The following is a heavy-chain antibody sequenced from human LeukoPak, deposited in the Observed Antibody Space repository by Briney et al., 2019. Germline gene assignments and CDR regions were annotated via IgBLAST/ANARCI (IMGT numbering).Heavy chain of an antibody. CDR1: GYTFTGYY. V-gene: IGHV1-2*02. CDR2: INPNSGGT. Sequence: GASVKVSCKASGYTFTGYYMHWVRQAPGQGLEWMAWINPNSGGTNYAQKFQGRVTMTRDTSINTAYMELSSLRFDDTAVYYCARDRTRYSSSWYVPADYYYYMDVWGKGTTVTISS. CDR3: ARDRTRYSSSWYVPADYYYYMDV. J-gene: IGHJ6*03. D-gene: IGHD6-13*01.